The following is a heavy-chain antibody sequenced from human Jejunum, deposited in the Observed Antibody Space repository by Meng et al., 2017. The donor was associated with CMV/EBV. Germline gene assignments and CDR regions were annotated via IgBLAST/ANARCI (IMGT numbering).Heavy chain of an antibody. J-gene: IGHJ4*02. V-gene: IGHV3-30-3*01. Sequence: GFHCGSCALDWVCQAPGKGLEWVPMISCDGAKVYYAESVKGRFTISRDNSNNALYLSMDRLRPEDTAVYYCAIDKNGAYDPCFDYWGQGTLVTVSS. CDR3: AIDKNGAYDPCFDY. D-gene: IGHD3-22*01. CDR1: GFHCGSCA. CDR2: ISCDGAKV.